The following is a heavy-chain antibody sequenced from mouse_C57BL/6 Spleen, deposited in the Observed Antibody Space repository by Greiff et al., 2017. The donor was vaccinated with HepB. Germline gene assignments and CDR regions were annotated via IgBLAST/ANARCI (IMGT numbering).Heavy chain of an antibody. CDR1: GYTFTSYW. D-gene: IGHD2-1*01. Sequence: QVHVKQPGTELVKPGASVKLSCKASGYTFTSYWMHWVKQRPGQGLEWIGNINPSNGGTNYNEKFKSKATLTVDKSSSTAYMQLSSLTSEDSAVYYCARSRRDGNWYFDVWGTGTTVTVSS. CDR3: ARSRRDGNWYFDV. CDR2: INPSNGGT. V-gene: IGHV1-53*01. J-gene: IGHJ1*03.